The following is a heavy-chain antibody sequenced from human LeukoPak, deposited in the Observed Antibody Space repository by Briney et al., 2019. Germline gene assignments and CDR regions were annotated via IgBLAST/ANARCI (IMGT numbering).Heavy chain of an antibody. V-gene: IGHV5-51*01. Sequence: GESLKISCKGSGYSFTSYWIGWVRQMPGKGLEWMGITYPGDSDTRYSPSFQGQVTISADKSISTAYLQWSSLKASDTAMYYCARGRAIVVVPAAQNWFDPWGQGTLVTVSS. CDR3: ARGRAIVVVPAAQNWFDP. CDR2: TYPGDSDT. CDR1: GYSFTSYW. J-gene: IGHJ5*02. D-gene: IGHD2-2*01.